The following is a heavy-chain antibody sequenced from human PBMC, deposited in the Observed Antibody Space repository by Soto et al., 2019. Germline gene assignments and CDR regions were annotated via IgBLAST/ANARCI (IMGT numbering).Heavy chain of an antibody. CDR2: IYYSGST. Sequence: PSETLSLTCTVSGCSISSSSYYWGWIRQPPGKGLEWIGRIYYSGSTYYNPSLKSRVTISVDTSKNQFSLKLSSVTAADTAVYYCARLGYCSGGSCYSAQENWFDPWGQGTLVTVSS. CDR3: ARLGYCSGGSCYSAQENWFDP. CDR1: GCSISSSSYY. V-gene: IGHV4-39*01. J-gene: IGHJ5*02. D-gene: IGHD2-15*01.